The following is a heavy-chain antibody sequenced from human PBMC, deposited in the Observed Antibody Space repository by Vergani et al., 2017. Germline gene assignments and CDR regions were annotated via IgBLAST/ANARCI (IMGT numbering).Heavy chain of an antibody. J-gene: IGHJ6*02. V-gene: IGHV1-69*01. CDR2: VIPIFGTA. Sequence: QVQLVQSGAEVKKPGASVKVSCKASGGTFSSYAISWVRQAPGQGLEWMGGVIPIFGTAHYAQKFQGRVTITADESTSTAYMELSSLRSEDTAVYYCARVTMVRGVTTFRYYYGMDVWGQGTTVTVSS. D-gene: IGHD3-10*01. CDR1: GGTFSSYA. CDR3: ARVTMVRGVTTFRYYYGMDV.